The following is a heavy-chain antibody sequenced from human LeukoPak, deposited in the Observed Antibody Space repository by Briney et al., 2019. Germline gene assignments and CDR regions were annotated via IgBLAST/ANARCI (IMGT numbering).Heavy chain of an antibody. V-gene: IGHV3-74*01. Sequence: GGSLRLSCAASGFTFSSYWMHWVRQAPGKGLVWVSRMNSDGSTTNHADSVKGRFTISRDNAKNTLYLQMNSLSVDDTAVYYCATAGNYRFDYWGQGTLVTVSS. J-gene: IGHJ4*02. D-gene: IGHD1-7*01. CDR2: MNSDGSTT. CDR1: GFTFSSYW. CDR3: ATAGNYRFDY.